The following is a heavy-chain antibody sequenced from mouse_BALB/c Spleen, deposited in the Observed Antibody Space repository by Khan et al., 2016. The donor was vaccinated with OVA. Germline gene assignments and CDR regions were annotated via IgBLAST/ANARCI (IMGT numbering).Heavy chain of an antibody. Sequence: VQLKESGPGLVKPSQSLSLTCTVTGYSITTDYVWNWIRQLPGNKLELMGYISYSGNTKYNPTLKSRITITRDKSKNQFFLQLNSVTTEDTARYCCARFYGGDFDYWGQGTTLTVSS. CDR3: ARFYGGDFDY. CDR2: ISYSGNT. V-gene: IGHV3-2*02. J-gene: IGHJ2*01. D-gene: IGHD1-1*01. CDR1: GYSITTDYV.